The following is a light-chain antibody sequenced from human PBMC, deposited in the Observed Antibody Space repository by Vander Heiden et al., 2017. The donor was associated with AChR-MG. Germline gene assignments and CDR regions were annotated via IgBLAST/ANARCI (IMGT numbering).Light chain of an antibody. CDR1: QSVSSSY. Sequence: EIVLTQSPGTLSLSPGERATLSCRASQSVSSSYLTWYQQKPGQAPRLLIYGASSRATGIPDRFSGSGYGTDFTLTISRREPEDFAVYYCQQDGSSPMYTFGQGTKLDIK. CDR2: GAS. J-gene: IGKJ2*01. CDR3: QQDGSSPMYT. V-gene: IGKV3-20*01.